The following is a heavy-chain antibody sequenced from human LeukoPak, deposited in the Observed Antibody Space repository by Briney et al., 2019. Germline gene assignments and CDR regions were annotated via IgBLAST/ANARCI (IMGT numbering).Heavy chain of an antibody. Sequence: SETLSLTCSVSGGSINSYYWSWIRQPPGKGLEWIGNIYYTGSTNYNPSLQSRVTMSVDTSKNQFSLNVSSVTAADTAVYYCARHVAHGGYSRGADYWGQGTLVTVSS. CDR3: ARHVAHGGYSRGADY. CDR1: GGSINSYY. V-gene: IGHV4-59*08. J-gene: IGHJ4*02. D-gene: IGHD5-18*01. CDR2: IYYTGST.